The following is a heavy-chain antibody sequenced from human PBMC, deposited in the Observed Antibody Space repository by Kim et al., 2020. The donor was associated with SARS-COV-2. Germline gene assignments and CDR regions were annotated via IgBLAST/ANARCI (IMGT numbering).Heavy chain of an antibody. Sequence: GGSLRLSCAASGFTFSSYGMHWVRQAPGKGLEWVAVISYDGSNKYYADSVKGRFTISRDNSKNTLYLQMNSLRAEDTAVYYCAKEAGATGNYYYGMDVWGQGTTVTVSS. J-gene: IGHJ6*02. V-gene: IGHV3-30*18. CDR3: AKEAGATGNYYYGMDV. CDR2: ISYDGSNK. D-gene: IGHD1-26*01. CDR1: GFTFSSYG.